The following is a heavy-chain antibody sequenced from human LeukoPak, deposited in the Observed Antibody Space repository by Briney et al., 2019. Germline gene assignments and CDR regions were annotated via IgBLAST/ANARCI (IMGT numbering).Heavy chain of an antibody. CDR3: ARDSLNDILTGYYLAAFDI. V-gene: IGHV1-69*13. J-gene: IGHJ3*02. D-gene: IGHD3-9*01. CDR1: GGTYSSYA. CDR2: ITPIFGTA. Sequence: SVKVSCKASGGTYSSYAISWVRQAPGQGLEWMGGITPIFGTANYAQKFQGRVTITADESTSTAYMELSSLRSEDTAVYYCARDSLNDILTGYYLAAFDIWGQGTMVTVSS.